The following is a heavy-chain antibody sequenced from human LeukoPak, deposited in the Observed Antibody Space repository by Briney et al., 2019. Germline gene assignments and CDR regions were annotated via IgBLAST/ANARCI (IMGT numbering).Heavy chain of an antibody. V-gene: IGHV1-2*02. J-gene: IGHJ6*03. CDR1: GYTFTGYY. CDR2: ISPTSGGT. D-gene: IGHD3-10*01. CDR3: AREAYASGSFRTDSYSTDV. Sequence: ASVKVSCKASGYTFTGYYMHWVRQAPGQGLEWMGWISPTSGGTNYAQKFQGRVTMTRDTAISTAYMELSRLRADDTAVYYCAREAYASGSFRTDSYSTDVWGKGTTVTISS.